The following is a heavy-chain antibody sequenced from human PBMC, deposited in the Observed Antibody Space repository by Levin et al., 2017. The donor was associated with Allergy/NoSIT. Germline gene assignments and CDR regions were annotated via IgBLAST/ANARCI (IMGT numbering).Heavy chain of an antibody. Sequence: LSQTLSLTCTVSGGSISSYYWSWIRQPPGKGLEWIGYIYYSGSTNYNPSLKSRVTISVDTSKNQFSLKLSSVTAADTAVYYCAGMYDFWSGYPYYYYGMDVWGQGTTVTVSS. CDR2: IYYSGST. D-gene: IGHD3-3*01. CDR1: GGSISSYY. CDR3: AGMYDFWSGYPYYYYGMDV. V-gene: IGHV4-59*01. J-gene: IGHJ6*02.